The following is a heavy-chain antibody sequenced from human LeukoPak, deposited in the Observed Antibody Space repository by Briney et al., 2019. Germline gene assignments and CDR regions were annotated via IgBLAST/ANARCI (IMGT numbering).Heavy chain of an antibody. Sequence: PSETLSLTCAVSGGSISISNYYWGWIRQPPGKWLEWIGNIFYSGSTYYSPSLRSRVTISLDTSRNQFSLRLSSVTAADTAVYYCARASMRRRDGCNRHYEIDHWGQGTLVTVSS. D-gene: IGHD5-24*01. CDR3: ARASMRRRDGCNRHYEIDH. CDR2: IFYSGST. J-gene: IGHJ1*01. V-gene: IGHV4-39*07. CDR1: GGSISISNYY.